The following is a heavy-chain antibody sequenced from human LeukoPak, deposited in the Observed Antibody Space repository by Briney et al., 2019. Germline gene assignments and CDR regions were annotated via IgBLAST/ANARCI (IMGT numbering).Heavy chain of an antibody. J-gene: IGHJ4*02. CDR3: AKVPWDTAMITSLPPDY. CDR2: ISYDGSNK. V-gene: IGHV3-30*18. D-gene: IGHD5-18*01. Sequence: PGGSLRLSCAASGFTFSSYGMHWVRQAPGKGLEWVAVISYDGSNKYYADSVKGRFTISRDNSKNTLYLQMNSLRAEDTAVYYCAKVPWDTAMITSLPPDYWGQGTLVTVSS. CDR1: GFTFSSYG.